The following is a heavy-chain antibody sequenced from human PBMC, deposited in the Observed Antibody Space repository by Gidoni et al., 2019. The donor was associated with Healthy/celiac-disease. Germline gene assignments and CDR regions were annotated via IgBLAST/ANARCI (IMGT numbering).Heavy chain of an antibody. D-gene: IGHD2-21*02. J-gene: IGHJ1*01. CDR2: IIPIFGTA. CDR1: GGTFSRYA. Sequence: QVQLVQSGAEVKKPGSSVKVSCKASGGTFSRYAISWVRQAPGQGLEWMGGIIPIFGTANYAQKFQGRVTITADESTSTAYMELSSLRSEDTAVYYCARGWESYCGGDCWVYFQHWGQGTLVTVSS. CDR3: ARGWESYCGGDCWVYFQH. V-gene: IGHV1-69*01.